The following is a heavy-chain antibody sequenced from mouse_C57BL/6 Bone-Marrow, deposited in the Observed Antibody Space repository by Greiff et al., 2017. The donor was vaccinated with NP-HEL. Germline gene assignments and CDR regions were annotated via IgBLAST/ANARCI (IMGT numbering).Heavy chain of an antibody. J-gene: IGHJ1*03. CDR2: ISSGSSTI. CDR1: GFTFSDYG. V-gene: IGHV5-17*01. CDR3: AKGYFDV. Sequence: EVKVVESGGGLVKPGGSLKLSCAASGFTFSDYGMHWVRQAPEKGLEWVAYISSGSSTIYYADTVKGRFTISRDNAKNTLFLQRTSLRSEDTAMYYCAKGYFDVWGTGTTVTVSS.